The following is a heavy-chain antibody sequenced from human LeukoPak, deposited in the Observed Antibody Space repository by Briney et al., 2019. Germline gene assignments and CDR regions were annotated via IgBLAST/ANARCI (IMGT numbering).Heavy chain of an antibody. J-gene: IGHJ4*02. CDR2: ISGSGGST. V-gene: IGHV3-23*01. Sequence: GGSLRLSCAASGFTFSSYAMSWVSQAPGKGLEWVSAISGSGGSTYYADSVKGRFTISRDNSKNTLYLQMISLRAEDTAVYYCAKDSGYCTNGVCYSFDYWGQGTLVTVSS. CDR1: GFTFSSYA. D-gene: IGHD2-8*01. CDR3: AKDSGYCTNGVCYSFDY.